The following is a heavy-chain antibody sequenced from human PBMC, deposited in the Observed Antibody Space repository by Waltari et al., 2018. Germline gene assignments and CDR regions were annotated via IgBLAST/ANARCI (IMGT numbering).Heavy chain of an antibody. J-gene: IGHJ3*01. Sequence: QLVESGGDWVEPGGSLRLSCVASGFTFAEFARHWVRQVPGKGLEWVSGIGWNSGNIAYGDFVKGRFIISRDNAKNSLYLQMNSLRREDTALYYCARDFAGSPTGAFDVWGQGTMVTVSS. CDR2: IGWNSGNI. CDR1: GFTFAEFA. D-gene: IGHD1-26*01. V-gene: IGHV3-9*01. CDR3: ARDFAGSPTGAFDV.